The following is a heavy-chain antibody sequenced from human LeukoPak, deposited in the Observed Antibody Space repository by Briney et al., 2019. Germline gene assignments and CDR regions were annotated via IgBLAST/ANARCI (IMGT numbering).Heavy chain of an antibody. V-gene: IGHV3-72*01. CDR3: ARGPRWYYYDSSGFVDY. J-gene: IGHJ4*02. Sequence: GGSLRLSCAASGFTFSDHYMDWVRQAPGKGLEWAGRTRNKANSYTTEYAASVKGRFTISRDDSKNSLYLQMNSLKTEDTAVYCCARGPRWYYYDSSGFVDYWGQGTLVTVSS. D-gene: IGHD3-22*01. CDR2: TRNKANSYTT. CDR1: GFTFSDHY.